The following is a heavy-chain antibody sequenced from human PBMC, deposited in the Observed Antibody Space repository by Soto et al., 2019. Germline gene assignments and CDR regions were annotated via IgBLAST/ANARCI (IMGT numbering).Heavy chain of an antibody. CDR2: ISAYNGNT. D-gene: IGHD2-2*03. Sequence: IQLVQSGPELKKPGASVMVSRKALGDTFIDNGFNWVRQAPGQGLEWMGWISAYNGNTNYAPNLEGRVTMTRDTSTRTAFLELRTLRSDDTAVYYCVRDAPGSCSGTSCYGVFQSWGQGTLVTVSS. V-gene: IGHV1-18*01. J-gene: IGHJ1*01. CDR3: VRDAPGSCSGTSCYGVFQS. CDR1: GDTFIDNG.